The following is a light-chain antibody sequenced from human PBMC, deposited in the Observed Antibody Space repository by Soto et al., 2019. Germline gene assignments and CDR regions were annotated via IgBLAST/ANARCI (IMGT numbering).Light chain of an antibody. CDR2: EGN. V-gene: IGLV2-23*01. CDR1: SSDVGTYNL. J-gene: IGLJ2*01. Sequence: QSALTQPVSVSGSPGESITISCTGTSSDVGTYNLVTWYQQHPGRVPRLILYEGNKRPSGVSSRFSASKSGNTASLTISGLQAEDEADYFCCSYAPSRTLLFGGGTKLTVL. CDR3: CSYAPSRTLL.